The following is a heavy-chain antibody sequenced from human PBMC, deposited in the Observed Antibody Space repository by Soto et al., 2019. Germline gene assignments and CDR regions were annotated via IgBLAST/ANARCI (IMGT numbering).Heavy chain of an antibody. CDR3: ARHGFLGYRYSGYENWFDP. CDR1: GGSISSYY. J-gene: IGHJ5*02. CDR2: IYYSGST. Sequence: PSETLSLTCTVSGGSISSYYWSWIRQPPGKGLEWIGYIYYSGSTNYNPSLKSRVTISVDTSKNQFSLKLSSVTAADTAVYYCARHGFLGYRYSGYENWFDPWGQGTLVTVSS. V-gene: IGHV4-59*08. D-gene: IGHD5-12*01.